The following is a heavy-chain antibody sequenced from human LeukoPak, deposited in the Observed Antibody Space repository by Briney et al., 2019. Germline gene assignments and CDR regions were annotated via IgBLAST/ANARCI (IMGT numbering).Heavy chain of an antibody. CDR1: GYTFTGYG. J-gene: IGHJ5*02. CDR2: INAYNGNT. V-gene: IGHV1-18*01. CDR3: AREGYCRSTSCLDP. D-gene: IGHD2-2*01. Sequence: GASVKVSCKASGYTFTGYGISWVRQAPGQGLEWMGWINAYNGNTNYAEKLQGRVTMTTDTSTSTAYMELRSLRSDDTAVYYCAREGYCRSTSCLDPWGQGTLVTVSS.